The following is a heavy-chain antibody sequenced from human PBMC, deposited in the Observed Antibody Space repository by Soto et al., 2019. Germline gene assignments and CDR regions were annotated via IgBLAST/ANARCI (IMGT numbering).Heavy chain of an antibody. J-gene: IGHJ6*02. CDR3: ARDGQGLAPYALDV. CDR1: GFTFSGHA. V-gene: IGHV3-33*01. D-gene: IGHD6-19*01. CDR2: IWYDGSNK. Sequence: VQLVESGGGMAQPGRSLRLSCTVSGFTFSGHAMHWVRQAPGKGLEWVTQIWYDGSNKYYAESVKGRFTISRDNSKNTLYLQMNSLRVEDTAVYYCARDGQGLAPYALDVWGQGTSVTVSS.